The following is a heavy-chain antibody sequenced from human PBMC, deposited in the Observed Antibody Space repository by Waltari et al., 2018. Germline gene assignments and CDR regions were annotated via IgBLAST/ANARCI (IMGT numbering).Heavy chain of an antibody. V-gene: IGHV1-69*10. Sequence: QVQLVQSGAEVKKPGSSVKVSCKASGGTFSSYSISWVRQATGQGLEWMGGIIPILGIANYAQKFQGRVTITADKSTSTAYMELSSLRSEDTAVYYCARDYYDATTDYYYYYYMDVWGKGTTVTVSS. D-gene: IGHD3-22*01. CDR1: GGTFSSYS. CDR2: IIPILGIA. CDR3: ARDYYDATTDYYYYYYMDV. J-gene: IGHJ6*03.